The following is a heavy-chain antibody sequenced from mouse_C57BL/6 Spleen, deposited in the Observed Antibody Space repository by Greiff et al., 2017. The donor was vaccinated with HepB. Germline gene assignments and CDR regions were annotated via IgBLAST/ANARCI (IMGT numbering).Heavy chain of an antibody. CDR2: IDPETGGT. D-gene: IGHD3-2*02. V-gene: IGHV1-15*01. Sequence: QVQLQQSGAELVRPGASVTLSCKASGYTFTDYEMHWVKQTPVHGLEWIGAIDPETGGTAYNQKFKGKAILTADKSSSTAYMELRSLTSEDSAVYYCTRWDSSGLFAYWGQGTLVTVSA. CDR1: GYTFTDYE. J-gene: IGHJ3*01. CDR3: TRWDSSGLFAY.